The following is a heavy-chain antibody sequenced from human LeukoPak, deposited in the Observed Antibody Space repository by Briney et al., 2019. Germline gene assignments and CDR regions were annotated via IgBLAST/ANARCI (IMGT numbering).Heavy chain of an antibody. CDR3: ARDRQGATTVDY. Sequence: GGSLRLSCAASGFTFSSYALHWVRQAPGKGLEWVAVISYDGSNKIYADSVKGRFTISRDNSKNTLYLQMNSLRAEDRAVYYCARDRQGATTVDYWGQGTLVTVSS. CDR2: ISYDGSNK. V-gene: IGHV3-30-3*01. D-gene: IGHD1-26*01. CDR1: GFTFSSYA. J-gene: IGHJ4*02.